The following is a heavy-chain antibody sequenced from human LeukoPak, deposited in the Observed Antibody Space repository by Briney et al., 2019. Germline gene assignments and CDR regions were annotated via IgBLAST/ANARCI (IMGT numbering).Heavy chain of an antibody. CDR3: ARDLPSRAAFDF. V-gene: IGHV4-61*08. Sequence: SETLSLTCTVSDGSVSSGGYYWSWIRQPPGKGLEWIGYIYYSGSTNYNPSLKSRVTISVDTSKNQFSLKLSSVTAADTALYYCARDLPSRAAFDFWGQGTMVTVSS. CDR1: DGSVSSGGYY. CDR2: IYYSGST. J-gene: IGHJ3*01.